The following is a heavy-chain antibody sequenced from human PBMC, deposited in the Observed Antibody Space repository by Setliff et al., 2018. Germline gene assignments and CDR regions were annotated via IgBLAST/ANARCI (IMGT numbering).Heavy chain of an antibody. CDR1: GFTFSNYY. Sequence: GGSLRLSCAASGFTFSNYYMTWIRQAPGKGLEWVANIKQDGSEKYYVDSVKGRFSISRDNAKNSLYLQMNSLRAEDTAVYYCARDPHFDSWGRERWSPSPQ. CDR3: ARDPHFDS. J-gene: IGHJ4*02. V-gene: IGHV3-7*01. CDR2: IKQDGSEK.